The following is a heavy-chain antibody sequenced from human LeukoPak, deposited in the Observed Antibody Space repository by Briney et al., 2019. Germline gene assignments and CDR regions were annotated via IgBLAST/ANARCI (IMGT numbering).Heavy chain of an antibody. CDR1: GFTFSSDA. V-gene: IGHV3-33*06. CDR3: GKDSLVVPAGGDLVSVHYFDY. Sequence: GRSLRLSCAASGFTFSSDAVSWVRQTPRKGLEWVAVIWYDGSSKYYADSVKGRFTISRDSSKNTLYLRMNSLRAEDTAVYYCGKDSLVVPAGGDLVSVHYFDYWGQGTLVTVSS. CDR2: IWYDGSSK. D-gene: IGHD2-2*01. J-gene: IGHJ4*02.